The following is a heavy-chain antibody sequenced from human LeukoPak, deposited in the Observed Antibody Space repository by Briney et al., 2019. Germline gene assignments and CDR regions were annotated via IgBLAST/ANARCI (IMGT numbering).Heavy chain of an antibody. V-gene: IGHV1-2*04. J-gene: IGHJ4*02. CDR2: INPNRGGT. Sequence: GASVKVSCKASGYTFTGYYMHWVRQAPGQGLEWMGWINPNRGGTNYAQKFQGWVTMTRDTSISTAYMELSRLRSDDTAVYYCARGAGVITGTTPTDYWGQGTLVTVSS. CDR3: ARGAGVITGTTPTDY. CDR1: GYTFTGYY. D-gene: IGHD1-20*01.